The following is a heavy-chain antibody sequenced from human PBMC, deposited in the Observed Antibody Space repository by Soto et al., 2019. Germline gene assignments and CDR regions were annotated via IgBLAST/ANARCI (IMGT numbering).Heavy chain of an antibody. Sequence: GGSLRLSCAASGFTFSSYSMNLVRQAPGKGLEWVSSISSSSSYIYYADSVKGRFTISRDNAKNSLYLQMNSLRAEDTAVYYCARGADSSGWYETYYYYMDVWGKGTTVTVSS. CDR2: ISSSSSYI. V-gene: IGHV3-21*01. J-gene: IGHJ6*03. CDR3: ARGADSSGWYETYYYYMDV. D-gene: IGHD6-19*01. CDR1: GFTFSSYS.